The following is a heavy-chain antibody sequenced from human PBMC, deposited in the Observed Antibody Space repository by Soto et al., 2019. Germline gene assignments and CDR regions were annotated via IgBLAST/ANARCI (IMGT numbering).Heavy chain of an antibody. V-gene: IGHV3-49*03. CDR1: GFTFGDYA. CDR3: SRSGYSDSWNGKGLDY. J-gene: IGHJ4*02. D-gene: IGHD6-13*01. Sequence: HPGGSLRLSCTASGFTFGDYAMSWFRQAPGMGLEWVGFIRSKAHGGTTEYAASVKGRFTISRDDSKSIAYLQMNSLKTEDTAVYYCSRSGYSDSWNGKGLDYWGQGTLGTVSS. CDR2: IRSKAHGGTT.